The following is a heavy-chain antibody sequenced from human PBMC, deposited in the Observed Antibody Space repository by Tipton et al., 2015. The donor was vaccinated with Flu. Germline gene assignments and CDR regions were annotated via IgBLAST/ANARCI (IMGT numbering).Heavy chain of an antibody. J-gene: IGHJ4*02. CDR2: ISSGGHST. Sequence: SLRLSCAASGITFSTYAMNWVRQTPGKGLEWVSAISSGGHSTYYADSVKGRFTISRDNSKSTLYLQMHSLRAEDTAIYYCAKATGYWKCPDFWGQGTLVTVSS. D-gene: IGHD1-1*01. CDR3: AKATGYWKCPDF. CDR1: GITFSTYA. V-gene: IGHV3-23*01.